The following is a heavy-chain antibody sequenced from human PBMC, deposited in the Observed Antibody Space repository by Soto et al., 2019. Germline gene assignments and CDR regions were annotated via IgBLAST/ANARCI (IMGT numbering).Heavy chain of an antibody. J-gene: IGHJ1*01. D-gene: IGHD2-2*01. CDR3: AKDGVPAALGAEYFQH. Sequence: PGGSLRLSCAASGFTFSSYAMSWVRQAPGKGLEWVSAISGSGGSTYYADSVKGRFTISRDNSKNTLYLQMNSLRAEDTAVYYCAKDGVPAALGAEYFQHWGQGTLVTVSS. CDR2: ISGSGGST. V-gene: IGHV3-23*01. CDR1: GFTFSSYA.